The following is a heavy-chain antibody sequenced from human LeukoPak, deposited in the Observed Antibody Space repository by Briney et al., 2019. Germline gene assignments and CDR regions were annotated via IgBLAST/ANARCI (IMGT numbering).Heavy chain of an antibody. CDR3: ARDTRRSYDSSGYSAV. CDR2: IIPIFGTA. Sequence: SVKVSCKASGGTFSSYAISWVRQAPGQGLEWMGGIIPIFGTANYAQKFQGRVTITADKSTSTAYMELSSLRSEDTAVYYCARDTRRSYDSSGYSAVWGQGTLVTVSS. CDR1: GGTFSSYA. D-gene: IGHD3-22*01. V-gene: IGHV1-69*06. J-gene: IGHJ4*02.